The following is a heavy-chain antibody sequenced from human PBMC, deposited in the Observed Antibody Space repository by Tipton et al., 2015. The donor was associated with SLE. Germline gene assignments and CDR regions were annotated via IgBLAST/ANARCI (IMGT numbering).Heavy chain of an antibody. CDR3: ARDKTGDQDDDAFDI. CDR1: GYTFTSYD. V-gene: IGHV1-18*01. CDR2: ISGYNGDT. D-gene: IGHD7-27*01. J-gene: IGHJ3*02. Sequence: QVQLVQSGAEVKKPGASVKVSCKPSGYTFTSYDINWVRQAPGQGLEWMGWISGYNGDTNYAQKLQGRVTMTTDTSTSTAYMELRSLRSDDTAVYYCARDKTGDQDDDAFDIWGQGTMVTVSS.